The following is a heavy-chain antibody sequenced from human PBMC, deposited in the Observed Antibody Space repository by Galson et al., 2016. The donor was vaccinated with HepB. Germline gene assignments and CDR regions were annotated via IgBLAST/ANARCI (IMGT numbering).Heavy chain of an antibody. CDR3: ARAGYYDESGYHMVLDY. CDR2: INAGNGIT. Sequence: SVKVSCKASGYTFKTYAFPWVRQAPGQGLECMGWINAGNGITKSSQNFQGRVTITRDTTASTVYMELSSLRPDDTAVYYCARAGYYDESGYHMVLDYWGQGTLVTVSS. D-gene: IGHD3-16*01. V-gene: IGHV1-3*01. J-gene: IGHJ4*02. CDR1: GYTFKTYA.